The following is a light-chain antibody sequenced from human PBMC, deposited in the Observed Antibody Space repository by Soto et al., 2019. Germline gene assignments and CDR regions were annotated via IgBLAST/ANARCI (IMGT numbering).Light chain of an antibody. Sequence: QSALTQPASVSGSPGQSITISCTGTSSDVGGYNLVPLYQQYPGKAPKIMIYDVSNQPSGVSNLFTGSRSGNTASLTISGRQAEDDADYYLSSYASGSSVVFGGGTKLTV. CDR1: SSDVGGYNL. V-gene: IGLV2-14*01. CDR2: DVS. CDR3: SSYASGSSVV. J-gene: IGLJ2*01.